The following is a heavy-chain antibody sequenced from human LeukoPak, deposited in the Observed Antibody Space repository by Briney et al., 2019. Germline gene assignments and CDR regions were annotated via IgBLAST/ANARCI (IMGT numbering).Heavy chain of an antibody. CDR2: IYSSGSP. CDR3: TRGPAAGTGEFFQH. CDR1: GDSISASSFY. J-gene: IGHJ1*01. V-gene: IGHV4-39*07. D-gene: IGHD6-13*01. Sequence: SETLSLACGVSGDSISASSFYWGWIRQPPGGGLEWVGSIYSSGSPYYSPSLKSRVIISMDPSKNHFSLKLTSVTAADTAVYFCTRGPAAGTGEFFQHWGLGALVTVSS.